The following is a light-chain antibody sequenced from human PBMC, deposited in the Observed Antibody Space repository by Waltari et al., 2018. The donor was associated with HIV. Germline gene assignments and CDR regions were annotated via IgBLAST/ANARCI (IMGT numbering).Light chain of an antibody. J-gene: IGLJ3*02. CDR2: YKSNSDK. Sequence: QAVLTQPSFLPASPAASASPTCTSRSRINFGYHRIYWYRQKPGSPPRYLLTYKSNSDKQLASGVPSRFSGSTDVPAKAGSLVISGLQSEDEADYYCMIWHGNMWVFGGGTKLTVL. CDR3: MIWHGNMWV. CDR1: SRINFGYHR. V-gene: IGLV5-45*03.